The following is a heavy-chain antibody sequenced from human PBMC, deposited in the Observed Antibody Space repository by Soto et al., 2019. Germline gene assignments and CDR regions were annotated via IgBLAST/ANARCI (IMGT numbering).Heavy chain of an antibody. D-gene: IGHD3-3*01. CDR2: IYTSGST. CDR1: GGSISSYY. V-gene: IGHV4-4*07. J-gene: IGHJ6*02. Sequence: PSETLSLTCTVSGGSISSYYWSWIRQPAGKGLEWIGRIYTSGSTNYNPSLKSRVTMSVDTSKNQFSPKLSSVTAADTAVYYCARNMDDFWSGYIYYYYGMDVWGQGTTVTVSS. CDR3: ARNMDDFWSGYIYYYYGMDV.